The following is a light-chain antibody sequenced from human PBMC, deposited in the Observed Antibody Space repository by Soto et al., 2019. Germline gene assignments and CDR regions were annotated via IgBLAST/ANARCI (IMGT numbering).Light chain of an antibody. V-gene: IGKV3-20*01. CDR1: QSVSSSY. Sequence: GERATLSCRASQSVSSSYLAWYQQKPGQAPRLLIYGASSRATGIPDRFSGSGSGTDFTLTISRLEPEDFAVYYCQQYGSSPGTFGQGTKVDI. CDR2: GAS. CDR3: QQYGSSPGT. J-gene: IGKJ1*01.